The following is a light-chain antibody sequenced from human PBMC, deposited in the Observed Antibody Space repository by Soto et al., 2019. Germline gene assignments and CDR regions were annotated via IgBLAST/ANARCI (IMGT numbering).Light chain of an antibody. CDR3: QHYYSDPPWT. Sequence: DIVMTQSPDPLAVSLGERATINCRSSQSVLYSFNNKNYLGWYQQKPGQAPKLLIYWASTRESGVPDRFSGSGSGTDFTLTISSLQAEDVAVYYCQHYYSDPPWTFGQGTKVEIK. CDR2: WAS. J-gene: IGKJ1*01. V-gene: IGKV4-1*01. CDR1: QSVLYSFNNKNY.